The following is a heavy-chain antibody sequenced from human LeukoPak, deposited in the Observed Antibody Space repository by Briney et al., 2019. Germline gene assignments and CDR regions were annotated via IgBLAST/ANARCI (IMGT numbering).Heavy chain of an antibody. J-gene: IGHJ5*02. CDR2: LYTSGST. V-gene: IGHV4-4*07. D-gene: IGHD3-10*01. CDR3: ARQGMVRGVIMNWFDP. CDR1: GGSISGYY. Sequence: PSETLSLTCSVSGGSISGYYWNWIRQPAGKALEWIGRLYTSGSTNYNPSLKSRVTMSVDTSKNQFSLKLRSVTAADTAIYYCARQGMVRGVIMNWFDPWGQGTLVTVSS.